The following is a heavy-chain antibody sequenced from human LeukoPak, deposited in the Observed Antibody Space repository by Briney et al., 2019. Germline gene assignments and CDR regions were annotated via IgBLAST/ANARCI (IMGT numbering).Heavy chain of an antibody. D-gene: IGHD2/OR15-2a*01. Sequence: PSETLSLTCAVYGGSFSGYYWSWIRQPTGKGLEWIGEINHSGSTNYNPSLKSRLTMSVDTSKNQFSLNLKSVTAADTAVYYCARGALTLLWDAFDIWGQGTMVTVSS. CDR3: ARGALTLLWDAFDI. V-gene: IGHV4-34*01. CDR1: GGSFSGYY. CDR2: INHSGST. J-gene: IGHJ3*02.